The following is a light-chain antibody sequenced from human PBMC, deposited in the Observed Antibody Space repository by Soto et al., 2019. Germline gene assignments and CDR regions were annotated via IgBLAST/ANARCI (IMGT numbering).Light chain of an antibody. J-gene: IGKJ4*01. Sequence: EIVLTQSPGTLSLSPGERATLSCWASQSVGTNFLAWYQKKPAQAPRLVIYGASSRATGIPDRFSGSGSGTDFTLTISRLEPEDFAVYSCQHYGTSFSLTFGGGTKVEIK. CDR1: QSVGTNF. CDR2: GAS. V-gene: IGKV3-20*01. CDR3: QHYGTSFSLT.